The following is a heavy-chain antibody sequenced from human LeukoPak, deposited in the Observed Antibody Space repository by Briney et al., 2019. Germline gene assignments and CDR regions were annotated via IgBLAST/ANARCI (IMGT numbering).Heavy chain of an antibody. CDR1: GFNFSNYA. V-gene: IGHV3-30*18. CDR3: AKDPVAMVIVYYFDY. D-gene: IGHD5-18*01. Sequence: PGGSLRLSCAASGFNFSNYAMSWVRQAPGKGLEWVAVISYDGSNKYYADSVKGRFTISRDNSKNTLYLQMNSLRAEDTAVYYCAKDPVAMVIVYYFDYWGQGTLVTVSS. CDR2: ISYDGSNK. J-gene: IGHJ4*02.